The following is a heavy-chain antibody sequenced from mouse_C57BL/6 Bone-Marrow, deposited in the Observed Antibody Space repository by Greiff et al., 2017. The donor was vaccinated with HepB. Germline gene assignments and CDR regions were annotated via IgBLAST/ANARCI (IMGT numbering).Heavy chain of an antibody. CDR2: ISDGGSYT. CDR1: GFTFSSYA. Sequence: EVMLVESGGGLVKPGGSLKLSCAASGFTFSSYAMSWVRQTPEKRLEWVATISDGGSYTYYPDNVKGRFTISRDTAKNNLYLQMSHLKSEDTAVYYWVRFYYSSYGGAMGYWGQGTSVTVSS. V-gene: IGHV5-4*03. D-gene: IGHD2-5*01. CDR3: VRFYYSSYGGAMGY. J-gene: IGHJ4*01.